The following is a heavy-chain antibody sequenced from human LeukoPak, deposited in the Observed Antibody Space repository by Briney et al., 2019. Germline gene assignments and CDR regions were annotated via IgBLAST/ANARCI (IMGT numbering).Heavy chain of an antibody. J-gene: IGHJ4*02. Sequence: SETLSLTCTVSGASISSASDYWGWIRQPPGKGLEWIATTHYTGRAYYSPSLKSRLTISVDTSKNQFSLKLNSVTAADTAIYYCVRQKHHCDGGSCFPPDYWGQGTLVTVSS. V-gene: IGHV4-39*01. CDR3: VRQKHHCDGGSCFPPDY. CDR1: GASISSASDY. CDR2: THYTGRA. D-gene: IGHD2-15*01.